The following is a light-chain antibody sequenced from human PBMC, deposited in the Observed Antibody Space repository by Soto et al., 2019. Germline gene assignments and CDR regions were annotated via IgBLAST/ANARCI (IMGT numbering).Light chain of an antibody. CDR1: QSISSW. Sequence: DIPMTQSPSTLSASVGDRVTITCRASQSISSWLAWYQQKPGKAPKLLIYDASSLESGVPSRFSGSGSGTEFTLTISSLQPDDFATYYCQQYGSSLRTTFGQGTKVEIK. V-gene: IGKV1-5*01. CDR3: QQYGSSLRTT. CDR2: DAS. J-gene: IGKJ1*01.